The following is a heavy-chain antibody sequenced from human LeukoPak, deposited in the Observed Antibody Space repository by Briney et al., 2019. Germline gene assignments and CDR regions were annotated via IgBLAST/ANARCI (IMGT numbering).Heavy chain of an antibody. CDR1: GYSVTSYW. CDR3: AITPPYCSSTSCRTGSFDY. CDR2: IYPGDSDT. D-gene: IGHD2-2*01. V-gene: IGHV5-51*01. J-gene: IGHJ4*02. Sequence: GESLKISCKGSGYSVTSYWIGWVRQMPGKGLEWMGIIYPGDSDTRYSPSFQGQVTISADKSISTAYLQWSSLKVSDTAMYYCAITPPYCSSTSCRTGSFDYWGQGTLVTVSS.